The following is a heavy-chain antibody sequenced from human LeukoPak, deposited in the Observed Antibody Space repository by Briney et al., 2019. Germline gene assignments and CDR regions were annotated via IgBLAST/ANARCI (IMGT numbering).Heavy chain of an antibody. V-gene: IGHV1-69*13. J-gene: IGHJ4*02. CDR1: GGTFSSYA. CDR2: IIPIFGTA. Sequence: SVKVSCKASGGTFSSYAISWVRQAPGQGLEWMGGIIPIFGTANYAQKFQGRVTITADESTSTAYRELSSLRSEDTAVYYCASRVVIDRYFDYWGQGTLVTVSS. D-gene: IGHD3-3*01. CDR3: ASRVVIDRYFDY.